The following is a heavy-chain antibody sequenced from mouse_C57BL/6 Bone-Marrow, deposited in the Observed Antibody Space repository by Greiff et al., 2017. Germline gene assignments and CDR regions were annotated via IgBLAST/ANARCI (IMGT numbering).Heavy chain of an antibody. CDR3: TIYFPTFDY. CDR1: GFNIKDDY. J-gene: IGHJ2*01. D-gene: IGHD2-1*01. V-gene: IGHV14-4*01. CDR2: IDPENGDT. Sequence: EVMLVESGAELVRPGASVKLSCTASGFNIKDDYMHWVKQRPEQGLEWIGWIDPENGDTEYASKFQGKATITVDTSSNTAYLQLSSLTSEDTAVYYCTIYFPTFDYWGQGTTLTVSS.